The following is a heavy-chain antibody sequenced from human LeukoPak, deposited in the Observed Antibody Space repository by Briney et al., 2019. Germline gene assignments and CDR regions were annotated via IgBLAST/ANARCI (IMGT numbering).Heavy chain of an antibody. CDR1: GCSISSYY. CDR3: ARHGGFISFDAFDI. Sequence: PSETLSLTCTVSGCSISSYYWGWIRQPPGKGLEWIGDIYYSGSTNYNPSLMSRVTISLATSKNQFSLKLSSVTAADTAVYYCARHGGFISFDAFDIWGQGTMVTVSS. J-gene: IGHJ3*02. D-gene: IGHD3-3*02. V-gene: IGHV4-59*08. CDR2: IYYSGST.